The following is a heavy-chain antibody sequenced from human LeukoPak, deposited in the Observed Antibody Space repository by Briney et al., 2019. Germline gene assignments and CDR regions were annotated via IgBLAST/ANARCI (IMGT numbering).Heavy chain of an antibody. CDR1: GGSISSSSYY. J-gene: IGHJ6*03. V-gene: IGHV4-39*07. Sequence: SETLSLTCTVSGGSISSSSYYWGWIRQPPGKGLEWIGSIYYSGSTYYNPSLKSRVTISVDTSKNQFSLKLSSVTAADTAVYYCARRARLYYYYYMDVWGKGTTVTISS. D-gene: IGHD6-25*01. CDR3: ARRARLYYYYYMDV. CDR2: IYYSGST.